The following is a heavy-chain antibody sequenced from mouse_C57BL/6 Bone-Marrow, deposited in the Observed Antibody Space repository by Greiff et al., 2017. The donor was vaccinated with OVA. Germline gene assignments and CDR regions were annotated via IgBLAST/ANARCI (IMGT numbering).Heavy chain of an antibody. Sequence: VQLQQPGAELVKPGASVKLSCKASGYTFTSYWMQWAKQRPGQGLEWIGEIDPSDSYTNYNQKFKGKATLTVDTSSSTAYMQLSSLTSEDSAVYYCASAVFAYWGQGTLVTVSA. CDR3: ASAVFAY. CDR2: IDPSDSYT. J-gene: IGHJ3*01. CDR1: GYTFTSYW. V-gene: IGHV1-50*01.